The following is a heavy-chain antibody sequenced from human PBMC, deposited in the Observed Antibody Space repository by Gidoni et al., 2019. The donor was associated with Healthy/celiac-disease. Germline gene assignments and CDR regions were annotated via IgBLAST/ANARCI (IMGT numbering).Heavy chain of an antibody. CDR1: GGSFSGYY. V-gene: IGHV4-34*01. CDR2: INHSGST. D-gene: IGHD3-22*01. CDR3: AREPYLYYYDSSGYYRGAAFDI. Sequence: QVQLQQWGAGLLKPSETLSLTCAVYGGSFSGYYWSWIRQPPGKGLEWIGEINHSGSTNYNPSLKSRVTISVDTSKNQFSLKLSSVTAADTAVYYCAREPYLYYYDSSGYYRGAAFDIWGQGTMVTVSS. J-gene: IGHJ3*02.